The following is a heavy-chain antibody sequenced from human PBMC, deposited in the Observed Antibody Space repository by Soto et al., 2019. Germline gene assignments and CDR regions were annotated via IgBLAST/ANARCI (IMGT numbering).Heavy chain of an antibody. CDR1: GFPFDDYA. V-gene: IGHV3-9*01. D-gene: IGHD4-17*01. CDR3: AKDFSVILDYRRDFDY. Sequence: EVQLVESGGGLVQPGRSLRLSCGASGFPFDDYAMHWVRQAPGKGLEWGSGISWNSGSIAYADSVKGRFTISRDNAKNSLDLQMNSLTPEDTVLYYCAKDFSVILDYRRDFDYWGQGTLVTVSS. CDR2: ISWNSGSI. J-gene: IGHJ4*02.